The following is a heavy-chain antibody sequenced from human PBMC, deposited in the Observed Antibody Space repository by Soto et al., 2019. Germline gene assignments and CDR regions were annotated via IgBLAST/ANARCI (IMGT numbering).Heavy chain of an antibody. CDR1: GFTFSNYA. Sequence: GGSQRLSCKASGFTFSNYARNWVRQAPGKGLEWDSFISQSASAIYHAASVKDRFTISRDNTKNSLYLQMNNLRHEDTAVYYCAPGHQPKGFDYWGQGTVVTVSS. J-gene: IGHJ4*02. D-gene: IGHD2-2*01. CDR2: ISQSASAI. CDR3: APGHQPKGFDY. V-gene: IGHV3-48*02.